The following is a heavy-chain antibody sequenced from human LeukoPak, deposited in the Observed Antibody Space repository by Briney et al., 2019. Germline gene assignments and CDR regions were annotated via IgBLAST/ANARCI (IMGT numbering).Heavy chain of an antibody. CDR2: IYTSGST. CDR3: ARPPGVKYYYYYRDV. D-gene: IGHD3-10*01. Sequence: PSETLSLTCTVSGGSISSYYWSWIRQPPGKGLEWIGYIYTSGSTNYNPSLKSRVTISVDTSKNQFSLKLSSVTAADTAVYYCARPPGVKYYYYYRDVWGKGTTVPVSS. CDR1: GGSISSYY. V-gene: IGHV4-4*09. J-gene: IGHJ6*03.